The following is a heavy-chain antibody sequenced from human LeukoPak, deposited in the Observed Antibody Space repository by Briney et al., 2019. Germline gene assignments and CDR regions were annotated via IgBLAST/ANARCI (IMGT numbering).Heavy chain of an antibody. V-gene: IGHV3-7*04. J-gene: IGHJ4*02. CDR3: SGGSRFVDY. CDR2: IKEDGSEK. Sequence: GGSLRLSCVASGFIFGNYWMTWVRQAPGKGLEWVANIKEDGSEKYYVDSVKGRFTISRDNAKNSLFLRMNSRRVEDKAVYYCSGGSRFVDYWGQGTLVTVSS. D-gene: IGHD3-10*01. CDR1: GFIFGNYW.